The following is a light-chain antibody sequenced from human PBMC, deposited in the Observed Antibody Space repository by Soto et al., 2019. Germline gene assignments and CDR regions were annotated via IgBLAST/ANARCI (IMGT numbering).Light chain of an antibody. Sequence: QPALTQPPSASGSPGQSVTISCTGTSSDVGGYNYVSWYQQHPGKAPKLMIYEVTKRPSGVPDRFSGSKSDNTASLTVSGLQAEDEADYYCSSYGGGNNLLFGGGTKLTVL. V-gene: IGLV2-8*01. J-gene: IGLJ2*01. CDR3: SSYGGGNNLL. CDR1: SSDVGGYNY. CDR2: EVT.